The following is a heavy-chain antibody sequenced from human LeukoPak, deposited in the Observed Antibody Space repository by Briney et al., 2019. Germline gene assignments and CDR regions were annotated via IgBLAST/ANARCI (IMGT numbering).Heavy chain of an antibody. CDR1: GGSFSGYY. CDR3: ASVLRYFDWVPRV. Sequence: SETLSLTCAVYGGSFSGYYWSWIRQPPGKGLEWIGEINHSGSTNYNPSLKSRVTISVDTSKNQFSLKLSSVTAADTAVYHCASVLRYFDWVPRVWGQGTLVTVSS. J-gene: IGHJ4*02. CDR2: INHSGST. V-gene: IGHV4-34*01. D-gene: IGHD3-9*01.